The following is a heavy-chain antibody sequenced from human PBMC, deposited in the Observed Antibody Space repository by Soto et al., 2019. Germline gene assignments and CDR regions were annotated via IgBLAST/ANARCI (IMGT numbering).Heavy chain of an antibody. D-gene: IGHD4-17*01. Sequence: QVQLVQSGAEVKKPGSSVKVSCKASGGPFSSYTISWVRQAPGQGLEWMGRILPILGIANYAQKLQGRVTMTADKAPSTAYMELSSLRSEDTAVYYCARVDDDCGNAGVGGKGTLVTVSS. CDR2: ILPILGIA. CDR3: ARVDDDCGNAGV. J-gene: IGHJ4*02. V-gene: IGHV1-69*02. CDR1: GGPFSSYT.